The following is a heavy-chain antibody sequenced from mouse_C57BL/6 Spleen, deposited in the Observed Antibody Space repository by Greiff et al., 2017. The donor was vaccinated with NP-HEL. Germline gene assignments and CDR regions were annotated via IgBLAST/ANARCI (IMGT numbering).Heavy chain of an antibody. J-gene: IGHJ2*01. Sequence: QVQLQQSGAELVKPGASVRMSCKASATPFPTSWLTWVSQRPGQGLEWIGDIYPGSGSTNYNEKFKSKATLTVDTSSSTAYMQLSSLTSEDSAVYYCARGAVVAPDYWGQGTTLTVSS. CDR1: ATPFPTSW. CDR2: IYPGSGST. D-gene: IGHD1-1*01. V-gene: IGHV1-55*01. CDR3: ARGAVVAPDY.